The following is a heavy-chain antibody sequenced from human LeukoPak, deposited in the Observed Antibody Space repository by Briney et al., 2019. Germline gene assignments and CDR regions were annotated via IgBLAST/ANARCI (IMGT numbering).Heavy chain of an antibody. D-gene: IGHD3-3*01. CDR2: ISAYNGNI. J-gene: IGHJ4*02. CDR3: ARQGPYDFWSGYYIFDY. CDR1: GYTFTSYG. V-gene: IGHV1-18*01. Sequence: EASVKVSCKASGYTFTSYGISWVRQAPGQGLEWMGWISAYNGNINYAQKLQGRVTVTTDTSTTTAYMELRSLRSDDTAVYYCARQGPYDFWSGYYIFDYWGQGTLVTVSS.